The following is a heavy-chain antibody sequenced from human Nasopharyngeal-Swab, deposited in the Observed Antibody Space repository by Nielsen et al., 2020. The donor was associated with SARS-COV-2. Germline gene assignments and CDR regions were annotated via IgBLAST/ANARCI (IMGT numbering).Heavy chain of an antibody. V-gene: IGHV3-33*01. D-gene: IGHD1-26*01. J-gene: IGHJ4*02. CDR2: IWYDGSNK. Sequence: GESLKISCAASGFTFSSYGMHWVRQAPGKGLEWVAVIWYDGSNKYYADSVKGRFTISRDNSKNTLHLQMNSLRAEDTAVYYCASGKDFYFDYWGQGTLVTVSS. CDR1: GFTFSSYG. CDR3: ASGKDFYFDY.